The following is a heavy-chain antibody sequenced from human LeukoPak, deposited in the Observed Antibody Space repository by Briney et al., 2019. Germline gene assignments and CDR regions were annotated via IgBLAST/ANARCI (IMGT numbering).Heavy chain of an antibody. CDR1: GFTFSSYA. V-gene: IGHV3-23*01. Sequence: AGGSLRLSCAASGFTFSSYAMSWVRQAPGKGLEWVSAISGSGGSTYYADSVKGRFTISRDNSKNTLYLQMNSLRAEDTAVYYCARALLLWFGELTLWGQGTLVTVSS. CDR2: ISGSGGST. J-gene: IGHJ4*02. CDR3: ARALLLWFGELTL. D-gene: IGHD3-10*01.